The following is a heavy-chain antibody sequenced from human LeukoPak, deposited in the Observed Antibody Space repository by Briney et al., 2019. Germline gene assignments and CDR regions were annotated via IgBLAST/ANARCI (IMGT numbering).Heavy chain of an antibody. CDR2: IYFSGGT. CDR3: ARQTGSGLFSLP. Sequence: PSETLSLTCTVSGDSISSSNCYWGWIRQPPGKGLEWIGSIYFSGGTYYNASLKSRVTISVDTSRNQFSLKLSSVTAADTAVYYCARQTGSGLFSLPGGQGTLVTVSS. V-gene: IGHV4-39*01. D-gene: IGHD3-10*01. CDR1: GDSISSSNCY. J-gene: IGHJ4*02.